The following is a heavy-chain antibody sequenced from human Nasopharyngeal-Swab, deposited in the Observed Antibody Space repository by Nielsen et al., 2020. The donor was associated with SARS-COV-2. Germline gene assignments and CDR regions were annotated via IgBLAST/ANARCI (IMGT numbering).Heavy chain of an antibody. CDR1: GYTFTSYD. D-gene: IGHD6-13*01. J-gene: IGHJ4*02. V-gene: IGHV1-8*03. Sequence: ASVKVSCKASGYTFTSYDINWVRQATGQGLEWMGWMNPNSGSTGYAQKFQGRVTITRNTSISTAYMELSSLRSEDTAVYYCARVEEAAAIDYWGQGTLVTVSS. CDR3: ARVEEAAAIDY. CDR2: MNPNSGST.